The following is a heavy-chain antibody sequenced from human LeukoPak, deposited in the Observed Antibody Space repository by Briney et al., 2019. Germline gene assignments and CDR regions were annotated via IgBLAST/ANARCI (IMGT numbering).Heavy chain of an antibody. D-gene: IGHD2-15*01. V-gene: IGHV4-59*01. J-gene: IGHJ6*03. CDR3: ARHRVVVAATHFRPPAYVDV. Sequence: SETLSLTCTVSGGSISSYYWSWIRQPPGKGLEWIGYIYYSGSTNYNPSLKSRVTISVDTSKNQFSLKLSSVTAADTAVYYCARHRVVVAATHFRPPAYVDVWGKGTTVTVSS. CDR2: IYYSGST. CDR1: GGSISSYY.